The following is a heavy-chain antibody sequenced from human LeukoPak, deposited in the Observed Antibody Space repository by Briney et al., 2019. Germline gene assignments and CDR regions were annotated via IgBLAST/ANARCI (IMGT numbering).Heavy chain of an antibody. CDR3: AKDSDLNEYGLKGAEYFQH. CDR2: ISWNSGSI. D-gene: IGHD4-17*01. V-gene: IGHV3-9*01. Sequence: GRSLRLSCAASGFTFDDYAMHWVRQAPEKGLEWVSGISWNSGSIGYADSVKGRFTISRDNAKNSLYLQMNSLRAEDTALYYCAKDSDLNEYGLKGAEYFQHWGQGTLVTVSS. J-gene: IGHJ1*01. CDR1: GFTFDDYA.